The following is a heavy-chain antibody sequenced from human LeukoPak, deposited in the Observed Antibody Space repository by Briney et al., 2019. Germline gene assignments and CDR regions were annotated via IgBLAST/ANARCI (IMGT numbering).Heavy chain of an antibody. J-gene: IGHJ4*02. CDR1: GFIFSNYG. Sequence: GGSLRLSCAASGFIFSNYGVSWVRQPPGKGLEWVSAISGSGSSTYYADSVKGRFTIFRDNSKNTLYLQMNSLRAEDTALYYCAKRYSGYEIDYWGQGTLVTVSS. CDR2: ISGSGSST. V-gene: IGHV3-23*01. CDR3: AKRYSGYEIDY. D-gene: IGHD5-12*01.